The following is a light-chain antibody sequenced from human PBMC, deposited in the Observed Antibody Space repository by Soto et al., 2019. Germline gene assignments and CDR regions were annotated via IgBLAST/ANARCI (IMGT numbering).Light chain of an antibody. J-gene: IGLJ1*01. V-gene: IGLV2-23*01. Sequence: QAALTQPASVSGSPGQSITISCAGSISDVGSSNLVSWYQQHPGKVPKLIIYEGNSRPSGVSSRFSGSNSGKTASLTISGLEAEDESDYYCCSYVGARRYVFVIATKLTVL. CDR2: EGN. CDR1: ISDVGSSNL. CDR3: CSYVGARRYV.